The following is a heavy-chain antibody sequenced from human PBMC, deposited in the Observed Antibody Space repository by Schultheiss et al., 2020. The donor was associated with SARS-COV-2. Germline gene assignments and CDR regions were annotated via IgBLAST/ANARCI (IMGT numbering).Heavy chain of an antibody. J-gene: IGHJ6*02. V-gene: IGHV3-21*01. CDR2: MNEDGSVT. CDR3: AREPYYDSSGYYYGGMDV. CDR1: GFTFSSYS. D-gene: IGHD3-22*01. Sequence: GGSLRLSCAASGFTFSSYSMNWVRQAPGKGPEWVSRMNEDGSVTTYADSVKGRFTISRDNAKNSLYLQMNSLRAEDTAVYYCAREPYYDSSGYYYGGMDVWGQGTTVTVSS.